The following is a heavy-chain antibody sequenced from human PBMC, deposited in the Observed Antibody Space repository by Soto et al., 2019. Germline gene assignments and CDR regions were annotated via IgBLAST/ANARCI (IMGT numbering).Heavy chain of an antibody. J-gene: IGHJ4*02. CDR1: GGTFSSYA. CDR2: IIPIFGTA. D-gene: IGHD3-22*01. CDR3: ARASYYYDSSGPIDY. Sequence: SVKVSCKASGGTFSSYAISWVLQAPGQGLEWMGGIIPIFGTANYAQKFQGRVTITADESTSTAYMELSSLRSEDTAVYYCARASYYYDSSGPIDYWGQGTLVTVSS. V-gene: IGHV1-69*13.